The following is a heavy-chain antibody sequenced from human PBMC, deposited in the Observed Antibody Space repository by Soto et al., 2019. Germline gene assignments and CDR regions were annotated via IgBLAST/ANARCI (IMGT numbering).Heavy chain of an antibody. CDR2: ISGSGGTT. CDR1: VFTFSSYA. CDR3: AKSPKVISTSGDY. D-gene: IGHD3-22*01. V-gene: IGHV3-23*01. J-gene: IGHJ4*02. Sequence: GGSLRLSCLASVFTFSSYALNWVRQAPGRGLEWVSAISGSGGTTYYADSVKGRFTISRDNSKNTLFLQMNSLRAEDAAIYYCAKSPKVISTSGDYWSQGSRGTVSA.